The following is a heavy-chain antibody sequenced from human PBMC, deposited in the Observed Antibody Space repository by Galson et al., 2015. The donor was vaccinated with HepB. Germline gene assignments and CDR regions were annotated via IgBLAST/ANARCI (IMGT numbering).Heavy chain of an antibody. V-gene: IGHV3-23*01. CDR2: ISGSSGSR. CDR3: AKSLGNDYLTYWYFDL. D-gene: IGHD4/OR15-4a*01. CDR1: GFTFSSYA. J-gene: IGHJ2*01. Sequence: SLRLSCAASGFTFSSYAMSWVRQAPGKGLKWVSLISGSSGSRYYADSVKGRFTISRDNSKNTLYLQMNSLRAEDTAVYYCAKSLGNDYLTYWYFDLWGRGTLVTFSS.